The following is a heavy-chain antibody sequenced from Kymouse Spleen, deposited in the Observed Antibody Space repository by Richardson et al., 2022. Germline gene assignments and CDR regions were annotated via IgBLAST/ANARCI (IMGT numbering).Heavy chain of an antibody. CDR2: IYYSGST. CDR3: ARETDYSNYFDY. Sequence: QVQLQESGPGLVKPSETLSLTCTVSGGSISSYYWSWIRQPPGKGLEWIGYIYYSGSTNYNPSLKSRVTISVDTSKNQFSLKLSSVTAADTAVYYCARETDYSNYFDYWGQGTLVTVSS. V-gene: IGHV4-59*01. D-gene: IGHD4-11,IGHD4-11*01. CDR1: GGSISSYY. J-gene: IGHJ4*02.